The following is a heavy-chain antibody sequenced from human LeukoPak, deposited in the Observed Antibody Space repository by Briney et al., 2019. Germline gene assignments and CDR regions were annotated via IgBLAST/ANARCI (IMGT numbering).Heavy chain of an antibody. CDR3: ARDQARYYYDSSGYYNY. Sequence: GGSLRLSCAASGFTFSRYWMSWVRQAPGKGLEWVANIKQDGSEKYYVDSVKGRFTISRDNAKNSLYLQMNSLRAEDTAVYYCARDQARYYYDSSGYYNYWGQGTLVTVSS. CDR1: GFTFSRYW. D-gene: IGHD3-22*01. J-gene: IGHJ4*02. CDR2: IKQDGSEK. V-gene: IGHV3-7*01.